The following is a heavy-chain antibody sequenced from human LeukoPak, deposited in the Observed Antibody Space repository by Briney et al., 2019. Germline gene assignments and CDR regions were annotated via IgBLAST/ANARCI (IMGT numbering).Heavy chain of an antibody. D-gene: IGHD3-3*01. V-gene: IGHV3-20*04. CDR3: ASITIFGVASL. CDR1: GFTFDDYG. J-gene: IGHJ4*02. CDR2: INWNGGST. Sequence: PGGSLRLSCAASGFTFDDYGMSWVRQAPGKGLVWVSGINWNGGSTGYADSVKGRFTISRDNAKNSLYLQMNNLRAEDTALYYCASITIFGVASLWGQGTLVTVSS.